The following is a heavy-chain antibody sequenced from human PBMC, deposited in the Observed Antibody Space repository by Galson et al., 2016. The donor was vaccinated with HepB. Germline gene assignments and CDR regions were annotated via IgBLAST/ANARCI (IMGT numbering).Heavy chain of an antibody. D-gene: IGHD3-22*01. J-gene: IGHJ4*02. CDR2: ISTTGSTT. CDR1: GFTISNYV. V-gene: IGHV3-23*01. Sequence: SLRLSCAASGFTISNYVMTWVRQAPGMGLEWVSGISTTGSTTYYADSVKGRFAISRDNSKNTLYLQMSGLRAEDTAVYYCARQAYYDSSGYYYPLGYWGQGTLVTVSS. CDR3: ARQAYYDSSGYYYPLGY.